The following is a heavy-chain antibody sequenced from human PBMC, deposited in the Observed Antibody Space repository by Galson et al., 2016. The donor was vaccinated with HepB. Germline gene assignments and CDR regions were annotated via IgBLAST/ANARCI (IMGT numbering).Heavy chain of an antibody. CDR1: GFTFNNYA. J-gene: IGHJ4*01. CDR3: ASSDYDYVWGTYRGLLNY. D-gene: IGHD3-16*02. V-gene: IGHV3-23*01. Sequence: SLRLSCAASGFTFNNYAMSWVRQAPGKGLEWVSGLSGSGRTTYYADSVKGRFTISRDNSKNNLYLQMNSLRAEDTAIYYCASSDYDYVWGTYRGLLNYWGHGTLVTVSS. CDR2: LSGSGRTT.